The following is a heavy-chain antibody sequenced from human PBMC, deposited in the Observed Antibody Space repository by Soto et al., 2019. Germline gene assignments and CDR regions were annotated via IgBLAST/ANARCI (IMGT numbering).Heavy chain of an antibody. CDR2: ISGTGSNT. V-gene: IGHV3-23*01. D-gene: IGHD2-21*01. CDR3: PKNPRLWSGPPGPY. CDR1: GFTFSNYA. Sequence: GGSLRLSCAASGFTFSNYAMTWLRQTPGKGLAWVASISGTGSNTYYADSVKGRFTISRDNSQNMVFLQMNSLRAEDTAVYYWPKNPRLWSGPPGPYWGREPLVTVSS. J-gene: IGHJ4*02.